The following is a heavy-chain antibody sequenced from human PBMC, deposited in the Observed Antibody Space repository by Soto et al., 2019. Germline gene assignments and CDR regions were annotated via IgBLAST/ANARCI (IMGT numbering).Heavy chain of an antibody. CDR1: GGSINSGGYS. J-gene: IGHJ5*02. CDR3: ARVPGP. D-gene: IGHD7-27*01. CDR2: IYHTGTT. Sequence: SATLSLTCTVSGGSINSGGYSWTWIRQPPGKGLEWIGFIYHTGTTYYNPSLKSRVTISVDRSKNQFSLKLSSVTAADTAVYYCARVPGPWGQGTLVTVSS. V-gene: IGHV4-30-2*01.